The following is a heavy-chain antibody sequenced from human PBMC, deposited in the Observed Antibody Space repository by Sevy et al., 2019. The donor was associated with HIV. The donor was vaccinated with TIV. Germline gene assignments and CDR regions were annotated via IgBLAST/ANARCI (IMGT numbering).Heavy chain of an antibody. CDR2: VSYEGSSK. J-gene: IGHJ6*02. CDR1: GFTFRNFG. Sequence: GGSLRLSCVGSGFTFRNFGVHWLRQAPGKGLEWLSVVSYEGSSKYYVDSVKGRFIVSRENSKNSQYLQMNSLRTEDTAVYYCARGGSGDYYYYGVDVWGQGTTVTVSS. D-gene: IGHD3-10*01. V-gene: IGHV3-30*03. CDR3: ARGGSGDYYYYGVDV.